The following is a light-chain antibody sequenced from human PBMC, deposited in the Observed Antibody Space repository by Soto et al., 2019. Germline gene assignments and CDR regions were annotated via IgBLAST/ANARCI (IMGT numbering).Light chain of an antibody. CDR3: AAWDDSVTGV. V-gene: IGLV2-14*01. Sequence: QSALTQPASVSASPGQSISISCTGTSNDVGAFDYVSWYQQHPGKAPQLIIFEVFNRPSGVSTRFSGSKSGTSASLAISGLRSEDEADYYCAAWDDSVTGVFGGGTKLTVL. CDR1: SNDVGAFDY. J-gene: IGLJ3*02. CDR2: EVF.